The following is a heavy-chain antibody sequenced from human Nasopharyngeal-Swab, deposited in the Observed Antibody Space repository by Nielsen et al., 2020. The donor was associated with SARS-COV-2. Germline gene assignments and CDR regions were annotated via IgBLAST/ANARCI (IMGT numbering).Heavy chain of an antibody. CDR3: ARDHVGYCSGGSCSTGYYYYYYMDV. CDR1: GGSVSSGSYY. Sequence: SETLSLTCTVSGGSVSSGSYYWSWIRQPPGKGLEWIGYIYYIGSTNYNPSLKSRVTISVDTSKNQFSLKLSSVTAADTAVYYCARDHVGYCSGGSCSTGYYYYYYMDVWGKGTTVTVSS. CDR2: IYYIGST. J-gene: IGHJ6*03. D-gene: IGHD2-15*01. V-gene: IGHV4-61*01.